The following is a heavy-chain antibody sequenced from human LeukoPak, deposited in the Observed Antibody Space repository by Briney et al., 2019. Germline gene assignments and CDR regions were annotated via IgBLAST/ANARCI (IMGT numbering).Heavy chain of an antibody. Sequence: ASVTVSCKASGYTFTGYYMHWVRQAPGQGLEWMGWINPNSGGTNYAQKFQGRVTMTRDTSISTAYMELSRLRSDDTAVYYCARDPYGGYDYGFDYWGQGTLVTVSS. V-gene: IGHV1-2*02. CDR2: INPNSGGT. CDR3: ARDPYGGYDYGFDY. CDR1: GYTFTGYY. D-gene: IGHD5-12*01. J-gene: IGHJ4*02.